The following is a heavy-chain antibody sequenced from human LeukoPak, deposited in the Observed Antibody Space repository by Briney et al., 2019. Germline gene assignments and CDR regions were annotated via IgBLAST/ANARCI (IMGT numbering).Heavy chain of an antibody. Sequence: SETLSLTCTVSGGSVSSGSYYWTWIRQPAGKGLEWIGHIDTSGNTNYNPSLKSRVTISVDTSKKQFSLKMSSVTAADTAVYYCASRPPIYVRYYFDYWGQGSLVTVSS. V-gene: IGHV4-61*09. CDR1: GGSVSSGSYY. J-gene: IGHJ4*02. CDR2: IDTSGNT. D-gene: IGHD3-9*01. CDR3: ASRPPIYVRYYFDY.